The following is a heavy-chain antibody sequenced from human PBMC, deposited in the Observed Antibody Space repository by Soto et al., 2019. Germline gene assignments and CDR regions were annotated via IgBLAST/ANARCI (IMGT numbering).Heavy chain of an antibody. CDR1: GNTLTSYG. V-gene: IGHV1-18*01. D-gene: IGHD1-1*01. CDR3: ARANRTTAPIVYLDY. CDR2: ITTYNGGKI. J-gene: IGHJ4*02. Sequence: VKVSCKTSGNTLTSYGIAWVRQAPGQGLEWMGWITTYNGGKIKYAEKIQGRVTLNLDTSTSTAHMELWSLRSDDTAVYYCARANRTTAPIVYLDYCGQGTLVTVSS.